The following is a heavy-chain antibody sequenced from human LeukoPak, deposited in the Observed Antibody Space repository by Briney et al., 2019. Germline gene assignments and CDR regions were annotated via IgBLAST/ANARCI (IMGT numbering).Heavy chain of an antibody. J-gene: IGHJ6*03. Sequence: SETLSLTCTVSGGSISSGGYYWSWIRQHPGKGLEWIGYTYYSGSTYYNPSLKSRVTISVDTSKNQFSLKLSSVTAADTAVYYCARVGGPYCSSTSCYTFWDYYYYYYMDVWGKGTTVTVSS. D-gene: IGHD2-2*02. V-gene: IGHV4-31*03. CDR3: ARVGGPYCSSTSCYTFWDYYYYYYMDV. CDR2: TYYSGST. CDR1: GGSISSGGYY.